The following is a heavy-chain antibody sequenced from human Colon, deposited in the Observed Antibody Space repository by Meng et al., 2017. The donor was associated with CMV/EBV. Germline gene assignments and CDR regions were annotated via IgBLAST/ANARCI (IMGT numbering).Heavy chain of an antibody. J-gene: IGHJ4*02. CDR1: GDSMSISY. CDR2: IYDRGSP. CDR3: ARDSRGFLDY. D-gene: IGHD5-12*01. Sequence: SETLSLTCMVSGDSMSISYWTWIRQSPGKGLEFIGNIYDRGSPSYKSSLKSRVTITQDTSKNQFSLKLSSVTAADTAIYYCARDSRGFLDYWGQGILVTVSS. V-gene: IGHV4-59*01.